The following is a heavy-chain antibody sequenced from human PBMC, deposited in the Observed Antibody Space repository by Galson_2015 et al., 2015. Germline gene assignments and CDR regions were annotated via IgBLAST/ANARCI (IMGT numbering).Heavy chain of an antibody. J-gene: IGHJ4*02. CDR2: IKQDGSEK. CDR3: ATSRRTGRGPSFDY. D-gene: IGHD1-1*01. CDR1: GFTFSSYW. V-gene: IGHV3-7*01. Sequence: SLRLSCAASGFTFSSYWMSWVRQAPGKGLEWVANIKQDGSEKYYVDSVKGRFTISRDNAKNSLYLQMNSLRAEDTAVYYCATSRRTGRGPSFDYWRQGTLVTVSS.